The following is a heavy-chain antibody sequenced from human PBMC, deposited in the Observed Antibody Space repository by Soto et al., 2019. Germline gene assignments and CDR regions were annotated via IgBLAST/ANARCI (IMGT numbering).Heavy chain of an antibody. CDR3: ARTPLL. V-gene: IGHV4-59*01. J-gene: IGHJ4*02. D-gene: IGHD1-26*01. CDR2: IHYSGTT. Sequence: SETLSLTCTVSGGSISNYYWSWIRQPPGKGLEWIGYIHYSGTTNYNPSLKSRVTMSVDTSKNQFSLKVNSVTAADTAVYYCARTPLLWGQGTLVTVS. CDR1: GGSISNYY.